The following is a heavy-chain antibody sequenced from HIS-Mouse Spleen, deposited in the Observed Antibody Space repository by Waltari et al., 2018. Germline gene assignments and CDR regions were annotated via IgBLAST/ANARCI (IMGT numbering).Heavy chain of an antibody. CDR3: AREIPYSSSWYDWYFDL. CDR1: GGSISSSSYY. Sequence: QLQLQESGPGLVKPSETLSLTCTVSGGSISSSSYYWGWIRQPPGKGLEGIGSIYYSGITYYTPSLKSRVTISVDTSKNQFSLKLSSVTAADTAVYYCAREIPYSSSWYDWYFDLWGRGTLVTVSS. CDR2: IYYSGIT. D-gene: IGHD6-13*01. J-gene: IGHJ2*01. V-gene: IGHV4-39*07.